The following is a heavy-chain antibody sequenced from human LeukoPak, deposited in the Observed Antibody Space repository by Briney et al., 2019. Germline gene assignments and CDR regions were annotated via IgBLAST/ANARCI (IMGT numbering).Heavy chain of an antibody. CDR1: GFTFSSYS. V-gene: IGHV3-48*01. Sequence: GGSLRLSCAASGFTFSSYSMNWVRQAPGKGLEWVSYISSSSSTIYYADSVKGRFTISRDNAKNSLYLQMNSLRAEDTAVYYCAREEGEIATNGAFDYWGQGTLVTVSS. D-gene: IGHD5-24*01. CDR2: ISSSSSTI. CDR3: AREEGEIATNGAFDY. J-gene: IGHJ4*02.